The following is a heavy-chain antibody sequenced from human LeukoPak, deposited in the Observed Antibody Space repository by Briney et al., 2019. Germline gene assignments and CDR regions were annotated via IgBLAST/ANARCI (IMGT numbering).Heavy chain of an antibody. CDR3: ARYSGSYYSFHN. Sequence: GGSLRLSCAASGFMFRDAAMSWVRQAPGKGLEWVANVNEDGSGRNHVDSVKGRFTVSRDNAENSLYLQMNSLRPEDTAVYYCARYSGSYYSFHNWGQGTLVTVSS. V-gene: IGHV3-7*03. CDR2: VNEDGSGR. J-gene: IGHJ4*02. D-gene: IGHD1-26*01. CDR1: GFMFRDAA.